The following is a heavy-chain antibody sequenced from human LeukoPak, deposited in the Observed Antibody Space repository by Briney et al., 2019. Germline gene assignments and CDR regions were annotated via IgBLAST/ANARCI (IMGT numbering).Heavy chain of an antibody. CDR3: ARDRSRLKYQLLYSVFDY. J-gene: IGHJ4*02. CDR2: ISYDGSNK. Sequence: PGRSLRLSCAASGFTFSSYAMHWVHQAPGKGLEWVAVISYDGSNKYYADSVKGRFTISRDNSKNTLYLQMNSLRAEDTAVYYCARDRSRLKYQLLYSVFDYWGQGTLVTVSS. D-gene: IGHD2-2*02. CDR1: GFTFSSYA. V-gene: IGHV3-30-3*01.